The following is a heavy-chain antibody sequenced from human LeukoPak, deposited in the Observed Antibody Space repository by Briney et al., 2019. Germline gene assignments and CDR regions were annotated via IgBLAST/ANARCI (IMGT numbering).Heavy chain of an antibody. D-gene: IGHD2-2*01. V-gene: IGHV1-24*01. Sequence: ASVKVSCKVSGYTLTELSMQWVRQAPGKGLEWMGGFDPEDGETIYAQKFQGRVTMTEDTSTDTAYMELSSLRSEDTAVYYCATQNIVVVPAARFDYWGQGTLVTVSS. CDR3: ATQNIVVVPAARFDY. CDR1: GYTLTELS. CDR2: FDPEDGET. J-gene: IGHJ4*02.